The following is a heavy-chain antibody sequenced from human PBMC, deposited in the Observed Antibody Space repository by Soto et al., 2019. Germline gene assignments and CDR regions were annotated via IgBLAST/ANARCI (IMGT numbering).Heavy chain of an antibody. V-gene: IGHV3-7*04. Sequence: PGGSLRLSCAASGFTFRSYWMGWVRQVPGKGLEWVANIKQDGSEKNYVDSVKGRFTISRDNAKNSLYLQMNSLRGEDTAVYYCARQNFFDYWGQGSLVIVSS. CDR1: GFTFRSYW. J-gene: IGHJ4*02. CDR2: IKQDGSEK. CDR3: ARQNFFDY.